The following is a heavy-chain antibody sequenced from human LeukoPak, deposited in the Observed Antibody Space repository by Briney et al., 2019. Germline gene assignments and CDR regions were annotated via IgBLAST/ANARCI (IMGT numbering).Heavy chain of an antibody. D-gene: IGHD4-23*01. CDR2: ISGSGGST. J-gene: IGHJ4*02. Sequence: GTLRLSCAASGFTFSSYGMSWVRQAPGKGLEWVSAISGSGGSTYYADSVKGRFTISRDNSKNTLYLQMNSLRAEDTAVYYCAKVIESGLIYGGITDLIDYWGQGTLVTVSS. CDR1: GFTFSSYG. V-gene: IGHV3-23*01. CDR3: AKVIESGLIYGGITDLIDY.